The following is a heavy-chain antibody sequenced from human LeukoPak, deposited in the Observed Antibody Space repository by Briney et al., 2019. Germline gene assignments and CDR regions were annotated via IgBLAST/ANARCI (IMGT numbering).Heavy chain of an antibody. CDR2: IYYSGNT. J-gene: IGHJ5*02. CDR3: ARHAYYDFVTGLFDP. V-gene: IGHV4-39*01. CDR1: GGSISSSNYY. D-gene: IGHD3-3*01. Sequence: SETLSLTSTVSGGSISSSNYYWGWIRQPPGKGLEWIGSIYYSGNTYYNPSLKSRVTISVDTSKNHFSLNLNSVTAADTAMYYCARHAYYDFVTGLFDPWGQGTLVTVSS.